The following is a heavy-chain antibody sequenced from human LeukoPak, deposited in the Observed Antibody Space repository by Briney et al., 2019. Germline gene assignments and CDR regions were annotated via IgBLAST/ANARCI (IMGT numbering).Heavy chain of an antibody. V-gene: IGHV4-38-2*02. D-gene: IGHD5-24*01. CDR2: IYHSGRT. CDR3: ARDDRDGYHYRGDY. J-gene: IGHJ4*02. Sequence: PSETLSLTCTVPGYSISSGYYWGWIRQPPGKGLEWIGSIYHSGRTFYNPSLKSRVTISVDTSKNQFSLKLTSVTAADTAVYYCARDDRDGYHYRGDYWGQGTLVTVSS. CDR1: GYSISSGYY.